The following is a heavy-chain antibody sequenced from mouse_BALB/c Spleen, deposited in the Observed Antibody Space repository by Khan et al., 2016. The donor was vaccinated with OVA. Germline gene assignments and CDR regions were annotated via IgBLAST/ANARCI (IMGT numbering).Heavy chain of an antibody. V-gene: IGHV3-2*02. CDR3: ARKNYYGYAMGY. J-gene: IGHJ4*01. Sequence: EVKLEESGPGLVKPSQSLSLTCTATGYSITSGYAWNWIRQFPGNKLEWMGYISYSGSTSYNPSLRSRISITRDTSKNQFFLQLNSVTTEDTATYYDARKNYYGYAMGYWGQGTSVTVSS. D-gene: IGHD1-1*01. CDR1: GYSITSGYA. CDR2: ISYSGST.